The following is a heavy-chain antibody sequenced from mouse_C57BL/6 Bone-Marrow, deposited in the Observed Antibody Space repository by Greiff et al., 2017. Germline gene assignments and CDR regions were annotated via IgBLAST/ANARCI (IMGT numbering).Heavy chain of an antibody. J-gene: IGHJ2*01. CDR2: IDPSDSYT. CDR1: GYTFTSYW. CDR3: SRDWYFDY. D-gene: IGHD4-1*01. Sequence: QVQLQQPGAELVMPGASVKLSCKASGYTFTSYWMHWVKQRPGQGLAWIGEIDPSDSYTKYNQKFKGKSTLTVDKSSNTAYMQRSSLTSEDSAVYDCSRDWYFDYWGQGTTLTVSS. V-gene: IGHV1-69*01.